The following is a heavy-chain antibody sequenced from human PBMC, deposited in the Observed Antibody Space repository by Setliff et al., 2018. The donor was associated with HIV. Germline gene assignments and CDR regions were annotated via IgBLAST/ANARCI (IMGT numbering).Heavy chain of an antibody. CDR3: ARDAEYHDSSGYYDAFDI. CDR1: GFTFSNYW. Sequence: PGGSLRLSCAASGFTFSNYWMTWVRQAPGKGLEWVANIKQDGSQKYYVDSVEGRFTISRDNAKNSLYLQMYSLRAEDTAVYYCARDAEYHDSSGYYDAFDIWGQGTKVTVSS. V-gene: IGHV3-7*03. CDR2: IKQDGSQK. J-gene: IGHJ3*02. D-gene: IGHD3-22*01.